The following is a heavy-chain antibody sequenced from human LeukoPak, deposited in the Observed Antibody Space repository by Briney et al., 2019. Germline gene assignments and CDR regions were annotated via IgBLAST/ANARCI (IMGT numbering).Heavy chain of an antibody. J-gene: IGHJ4*02. CDR1: GYSISSGYY. D-gene: IGHD3-22*01. V-gene: IGHV4-38-2*02. CDR2: IYHSGST. CDR3: ARDIHYYDSSGPCFDY. Sequence: PSETLSLTCTVSGYSISSGYYWGWIRQPPGKGLEWIGSIYHSGSTYYNPSLKSRVTISVDTSKYHFSLRLSSVTAADTAMYYCARDIHYYDSSGPCFDYWGQGTLVTVSS.